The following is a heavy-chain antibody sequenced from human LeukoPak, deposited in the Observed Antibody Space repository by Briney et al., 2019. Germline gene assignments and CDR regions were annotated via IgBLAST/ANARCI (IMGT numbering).Heavy chain of an antibody. Sequence: PGGSLRLSCAASGFTFSDRYMSWIRKAPGKGLEWVSYISDSSRYTHFADSVKGRFTISRDNAKNSLYLQMNSLRAEDTAVYYCARSYYGSQGNFDYWGQGTLVTVSS. J-gene: IGHJ4*02. CDR2: ISDSSRYT. CDR3: ARSYYGSQGNFDY. D-gene: IGHD3-10*01. V-gene: IGHV3-11*03. CDR1: GFTFSDRY.